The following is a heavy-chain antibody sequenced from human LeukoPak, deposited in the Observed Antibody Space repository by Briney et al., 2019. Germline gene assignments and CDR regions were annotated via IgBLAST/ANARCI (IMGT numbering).Heavy chain of an antibody. V-gene: IGHV3-23*01. Sequence: ISGSGGSTYYADSLKGRFTISRDNSKNTLYLQMNSLRAEDTAVYYCAKDVGLRGSTEVVWGQGTLVTVSX. D-gene: IGHD2-15*01. CDR2: ISGSGGST. J-gene: IGHJ4*02. CDR3: AKDVGLRGSTEVV.